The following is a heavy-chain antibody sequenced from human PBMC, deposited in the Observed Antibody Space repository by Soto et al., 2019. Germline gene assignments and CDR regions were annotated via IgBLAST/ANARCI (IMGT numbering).Heavy chain of an antibody. CDR3: ARRAWHSYYAIEV. J-gene: IGHJ6*02. CDR1: GFKFTDFA. CDR2: IAYDGSEK. V-gene: IGHV3-30*09. D-gene: IGHD1-26*01. Sequence: GQLVESGGGEVQPGRSLRLSCAASGFKFTDFALHWVRQAPGKGQEWVAIIAYDGSEKHYADSVKGRFAISRDNPKDTLYFEMNSLRPEDTAVYFCARRAWHSYYAIEVWGQWTTVTVFS.